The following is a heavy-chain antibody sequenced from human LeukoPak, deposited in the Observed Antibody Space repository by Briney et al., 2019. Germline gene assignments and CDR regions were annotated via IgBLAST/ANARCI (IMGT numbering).Heavy chain of an antibody. J-gene: IGHJ3*02. CDR2: ISSSSSTI. V-gene: IGHV3-48*01. D-gene: IGHD2-2*01. CDR1: GFTFSSYS. CDR3: ARDRFAYCSSTSCFDAFDI. Sequence: GGSLRLSCAASGFTFSSYSMNWVRQAPGKGLEWVSYISSSSSTIYYADSVKGRFTISRDNAKNSLYLQMNSLRAEDTAVYYCARDRFAYCSSTSCFDAFDIWDQGTMVTVSS.